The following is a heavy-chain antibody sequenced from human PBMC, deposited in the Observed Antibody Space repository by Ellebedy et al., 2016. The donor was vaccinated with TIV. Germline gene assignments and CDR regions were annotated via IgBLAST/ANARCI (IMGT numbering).Heavy chain of an antibody. J-gene: IGHJ5*02. CDR2: INHSGST. Sequence: SETLSLTCAVYGGSFSGYYWSWIRQPPGKGLEWIGEINHSGSTNYNPSLKSRVTISVDTSKNQFSLKLSSVTAADTAVYYCARDCSGGSCYWGDNWFDPWGQGTLVTVSS. V-gene: IGHV4-34*01. CDR3: ARDCSGGSCYWGDNWFDP. CDR1: GGSFSGYY. D-gene: IGHD2-15*01.